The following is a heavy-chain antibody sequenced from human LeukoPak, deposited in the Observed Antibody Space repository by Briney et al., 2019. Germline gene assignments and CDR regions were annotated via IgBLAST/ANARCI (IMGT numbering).Heavy chain of an antibody. CDR1: GYSISSGYY. Sequence: SETLSLTCAVSGYSISSGYYRGWIRQPPGKGLEWIGSIYHSGSTYYNPSLKSRVTISVDTSKNQFSLKLSSVTAADTAVYYCARDLRGYSYGPWFDPWGQGTLVTVSS. V-gene: IGHV4-38-2*02. D-gene: IGHD5-18*01. J-gene: IGHJ5*02. CDR2: IYHSGST. CDR3: ARDLRGYSYGPWFDP.